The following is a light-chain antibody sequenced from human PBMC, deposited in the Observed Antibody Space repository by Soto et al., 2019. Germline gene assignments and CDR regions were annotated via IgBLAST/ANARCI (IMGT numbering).Light chain of an antibody. J-gene: IGKJ1*01. CDR1: QYVGSD. CDR2: GAS. Sequence: DIVFTQSPGTLSLSPGERATLSCRASQYVGSDFLAWYQQKPGQAPRLLIYGASTRAAGIPARFSGSGSGTEFTLTISSLQSEDFAVYYCQQYNNWWTFGQGTKVDIK. CDR3: QQYNNWWT. V-gene: IGKV3-15*01.